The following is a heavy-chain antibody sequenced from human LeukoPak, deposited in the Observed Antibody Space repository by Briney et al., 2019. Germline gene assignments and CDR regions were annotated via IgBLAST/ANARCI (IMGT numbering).Heavy chain of an antibody. D-gene: IGHD2-2*01. Sequence: PGGSLRLSCAASGFTFSSYGMHWVRQAPGKGLEWVAVISYDGSNKYYADSVKGRFTISRDNSKNTLYLQMNSLRAEDTAVYNCAKRTYCSSTSCLDYWGQGTLVTVSS. CDR3: AKRTYCSSTSCLDY. J-gene: IGHJ4*02. V-gene: IGHV3-30*18. CDR1: GFTFSSYG. CDR2: ISYDGSNK.